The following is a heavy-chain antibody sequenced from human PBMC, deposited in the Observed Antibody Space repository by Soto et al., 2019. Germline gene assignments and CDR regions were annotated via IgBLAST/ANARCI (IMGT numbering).Heavy chain of an antibody. CDR2: IKSKTDGGTT. V-gene: IGHV3-15*01. CDR1: GFTFSNAW. Sequence: EVQLVESGGGLVKPGGSLRLSCAASGFTFSNAWMSWVRQAPGKGLEWVGRIKSKTDGGTTDYSAPVKGRFTISRDESKNTLYLKMNSLKTEDTAVYYCTTAGVGAILQDYWGQGTLVTVSS. CDR3: TTAGVGAILQDY. J-gene: IGHJ4*02. D-gene: IGHD1-26*01.